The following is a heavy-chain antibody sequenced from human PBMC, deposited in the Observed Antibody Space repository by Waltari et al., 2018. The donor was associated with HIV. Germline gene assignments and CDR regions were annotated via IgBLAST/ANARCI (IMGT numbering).Heavy chain of an antibody. J-gene: IGHJ3*02. CDR3: ARARPDITMIVVAPGCGAFDI. CDR1: GGSISSGGYY. Sequence: QVQLQESGPGLVKPSQTLSLTCTVSGGSISSGGYYWSWIRQHPGKGLEWIGYIYYSGSTYYNPSLKSRVTISVDTSKNQFSLKLSSVTAADTAVYYCARARPDITMIVVAPGCGAFDIWGQGTMVTVSS. V-gene: IGHV4-31*03. CDR2: IYYSGST. D-gene: IGHD3-22*01.